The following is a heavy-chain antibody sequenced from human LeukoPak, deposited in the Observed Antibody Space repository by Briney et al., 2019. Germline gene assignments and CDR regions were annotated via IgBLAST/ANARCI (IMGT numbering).Heavy chain of an antibody. CDR2: INPNSGGT. J-gene: IGHJ4*02. V-gene: IGHV1-2*02. Sequence: ASVKVSCKASGYTFTGYYMHWVRQAPGQGLEWMGWINPNSGGTNYAQKFQGRVTMTRDTSISTAYMELSRLRSDDTAVYYCARGGLYTMIVVVVDYLGQGTLVTVSS. CDR1: GYTFTGYY. CDR3: ARGGLYTMIVVVVDY. D-gene: IGHD3-22*01.